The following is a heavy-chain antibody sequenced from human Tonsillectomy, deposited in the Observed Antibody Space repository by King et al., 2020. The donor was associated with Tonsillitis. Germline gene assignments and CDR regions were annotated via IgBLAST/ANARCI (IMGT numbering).Heavy chain of an antibody. D-gene: IGHD6-13*01. Sequence: QLVQSGAEVKKPGASVKVSCKPSGYTFTGYYIHWVRLAPGQGLEWMGWINPNTGDTTYGQKSQGRVTMTRDTSISTAYLEVNRLTSDDTAIYYCARAGRAAAADYWGQGTHLLVSS. V-gene: IGHV1-2*02. CDR1: GYTFTGYY. J-gene: IGHJ4*02. CDR3: ARAGRAAAADY. CDR2: INPNTGDT.